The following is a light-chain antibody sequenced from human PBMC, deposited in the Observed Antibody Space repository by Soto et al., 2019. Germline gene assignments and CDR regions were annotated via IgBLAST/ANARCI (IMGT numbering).Light chain of an antibody. V-gene: IGKV3-20*01. J-gene: IGKJ1*01. CDR1: QSVSSN. CDR2: GAS. CDR3: QQYGSSPQT. Sequence: IEMTQSPATLSVSPGERATLSCRASQSVSSNLVWYQQKPGQAPRLLIYGASSRATGIPDRFSGSGSGTDFTLTISRLEPEDFAVYYCQQYGSSPQTFGQGTKVDIK.